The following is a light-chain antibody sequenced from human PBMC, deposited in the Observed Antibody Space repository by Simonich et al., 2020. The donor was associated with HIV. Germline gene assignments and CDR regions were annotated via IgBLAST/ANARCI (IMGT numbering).Light chain of an antibody. Sequence: EIVMTQSPATLSVSPGERAPLSCTASQSISSNLAWYQQKPGQAPRLLIYGASTRATSIPARFSGSGSGTEFTLTISSLQSEDFAVYYCQQSYNWPRTFGQGTRVEIK. J-gene: IGKJ1*01. CDR3: QQSYNWPRT. V-gene: IGKV3-15*01. CDR2: GAS. CDR1: QSISSN.